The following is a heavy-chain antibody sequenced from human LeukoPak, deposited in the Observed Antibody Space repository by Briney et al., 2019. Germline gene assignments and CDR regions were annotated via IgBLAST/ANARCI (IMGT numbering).Heavy chain of an antibody. CDR1: GGSISSYY. Sequence: SETLSLTCTVSGGSISSYYWSWIRQPPGKGLEWLGYIYYSGSTNYNPSLKSRVTISVDTSKNQFSLKLSSVTAADTAVYYCAVTPVGWLPLYYLDYWGQGTLVTVSS. V-gene: IGHV4-59*08. J-gene: IGHJ4*02. D-gene: IGHD5-24*01. CDR3: AVTPVGWLPLYYLDY. CDR2: IYYSGST.